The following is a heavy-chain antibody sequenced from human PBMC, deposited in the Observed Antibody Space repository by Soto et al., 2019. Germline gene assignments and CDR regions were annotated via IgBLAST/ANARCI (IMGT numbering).Heavy chain of an antibody. V-gene: IGHV2-26*01. J-gene: IGHJ5*02. Sequence: QVTLKESGPVLVKPTETLTLRCTVSGLSITDSEMGVSWIRQPPGQPLEWLAHIDSSGEKSYRTFLKSRLAISKDTSKSHIVLTMTNMDHADTATYYCARRHLAVAVSPWFDPWGQGIPVTVSS. CDR2: IDSSGEK. CDR3: ARRHLAVAVSPWFDP. D-gene: IGHD6-19*01. CDR1: GLSITDSEMG.